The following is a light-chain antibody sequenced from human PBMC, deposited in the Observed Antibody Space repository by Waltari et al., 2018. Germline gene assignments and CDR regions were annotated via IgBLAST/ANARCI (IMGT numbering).Light chain of an antibody. V-gene: IGKV3-15*01. Sequence: EIVMTQSPATLSVSPGERATLSCRASQSVSSNLAWYQQKPGQAPRLVIYDASTRATGSPARFSGSGSGTEFTLTIGSLQSEDFAVYYCQQYNNWPLTFGGGTKVEIK. CDR2: DAS. CDR1: QSVSSN. J-gene: IGKJ4*01. CDR3: QQYNNWPLT.